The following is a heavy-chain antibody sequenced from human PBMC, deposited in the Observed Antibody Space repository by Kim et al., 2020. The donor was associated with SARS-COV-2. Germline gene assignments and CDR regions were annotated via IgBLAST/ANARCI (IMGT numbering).Heavy chain of an antibody. CDR3: AKGADIVLMVYADY. Sequence: ADAVKGRFTISRDNSKNTLYLQMNSLRAEDTAVYYCAKGADIVLMVYADYWGQGTLVTVSS. J-gene: IGHJ4*02. D-gene: IGHD2-8*01. V-gene: IGHV3-30*02.